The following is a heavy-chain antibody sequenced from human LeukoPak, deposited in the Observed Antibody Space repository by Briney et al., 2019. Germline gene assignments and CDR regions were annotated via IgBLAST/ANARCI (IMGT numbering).Heavy chain of an antibody. J-gene: IGHJ4*02. Sequence: SETLSLTCTVSGGSISSYYWSWIRQPPGKGLEWIGYIYYSGSTNYNPSLKSRVTISVDTSKNQFSLKLSSVTAADTAVYYCARGSGDCGDLDYWGQGTLVTVSS. D-gene: IGHD4-17*01. CDR3: ARGSGDCGDLDY. CDR2: IYYSGST. CDR1: GGSISSYY. V-gene: IGHV4-59*01.